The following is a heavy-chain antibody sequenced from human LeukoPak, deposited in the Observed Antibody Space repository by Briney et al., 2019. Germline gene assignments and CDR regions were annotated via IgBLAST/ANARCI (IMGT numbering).Heavy chain of an antibody. V-gene: IGHV3-7*01. Sequence: PGGSLRLSCAASGFTFSSYWVSWVRQAPGKGLEWVANIKQDGSEKYYVDSVKGRFTISRDNAKNSLYLQVNSLRAEDTAVYYCARVAELRFLEWLLYYYYYMDVWGKGTTVTVSS. J-gene: IGHJ6*03. D-gene: IGHD3-3*01. CDR2: IKQDGSEK. CDR1: GFTFSSYW. CDR3: ARVAELRFLEWLLYYYYYMDV.